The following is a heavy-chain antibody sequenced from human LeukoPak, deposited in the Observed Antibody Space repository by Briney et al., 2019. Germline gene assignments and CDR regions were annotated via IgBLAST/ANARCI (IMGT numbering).Heavy chain of an antibody. CDR2: IYSGGIT. CDR1: GFTVSTNF. D-gene: IGHD3-22*01. V-gene: IGHV3-66*01. J-gene: IGHJ3*02. CDR3: ARDGYYDSSGYRKHDGFDI. Sequence: PGWSLRLSCAASGFTVSTNFMRWVRQAPGKGLEWVSLIYSGGITQYADSVKGRFTISRDNSKNTLYLQMTSLRAEDTAVYHCARDGYYDSSGYRKHDGFDIWGQGTLVTVSS.